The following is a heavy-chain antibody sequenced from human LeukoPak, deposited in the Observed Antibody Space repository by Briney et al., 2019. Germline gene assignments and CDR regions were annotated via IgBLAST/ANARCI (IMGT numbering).Heavy chain of an antibody. J-gene: IGHJ3*02. Sequence: GGFLRLSCAASGFTFSSYSMNWVRQAPGKGLEWVSSISSSSSYIYYADSVKGRFTISRDNAKNSLYLQMNSLRAEDTAVYYCARDIRRYYDSSGFAFDIWGQGTMVTVSS. CDR3: ARDIRRYYDSSGFAFDI. V-gene: IGHV3-21*01. CDR2: ISSSSSYI. D-gene: IGHD3-22*01. CDR1: GFTFSSYS.